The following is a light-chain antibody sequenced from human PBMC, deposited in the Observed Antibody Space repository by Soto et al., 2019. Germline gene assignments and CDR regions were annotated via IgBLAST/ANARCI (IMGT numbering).Light chain of an antibody. CDR1: QNVTSNY. V-gene: IGKV3-20*01. CDR2: GAT. CDR3: QQYVTSPLT. Sequence: EIVLTQSPGTLPLSPGERATLSCRASQNVTSNYLAWYQQIPGQAPRLLIYGATIRATGIPDRFSGSGSGTDFTLTISRLEPEDFAVYYCQQYVTSPLTFGGGTKVDNK. J-gene: IGKJ4*01.